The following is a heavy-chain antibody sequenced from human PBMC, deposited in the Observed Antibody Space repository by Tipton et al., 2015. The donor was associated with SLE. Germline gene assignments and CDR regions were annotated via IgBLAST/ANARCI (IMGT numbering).Heavy chain of an antibody. Sequence: TLSLTCAVYGGSFRGYYWTWIRQSPEKGLEWIGESDHTGNTNYNPSLKSRVTISVDTSKNQFSLKLNSVTAADTAVYYCARHRRITLLRGLILPYWGQGTLVTVSS. V-gene: IGHV4-34*01. D-gene: IGHD3-10*01. J-gene: IGHJ4*02. CDR2: SDHTGNT. CDR1: GGSFRGYY. CDR3: ARHRRITLLRGLILPY.